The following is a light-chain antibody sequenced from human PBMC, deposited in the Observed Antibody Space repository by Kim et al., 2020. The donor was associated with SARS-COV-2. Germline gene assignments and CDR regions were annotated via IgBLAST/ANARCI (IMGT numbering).Light chain of an antibody. V-gene: IGKV1-5*03. CDR3: QQYNGYPIT. CDR2: KAS. J-gene: IGKJ5*01. Sequence: DIQMTQSPSTLSASVGGRVTITCRASQSISSWLAWYQQKPGKAPKLLISKASSLESGVPSRFSGSESGTEFTLTINSLQPDDFATYYCQQYNGYPITFGQGTRLE. CDR1: QSISSW.